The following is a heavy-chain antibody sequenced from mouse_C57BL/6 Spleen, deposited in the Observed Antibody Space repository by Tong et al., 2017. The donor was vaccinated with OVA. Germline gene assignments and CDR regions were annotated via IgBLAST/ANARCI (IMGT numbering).Heavy chain of an antibody. CDR3: ARSILRTWFAY. J-gene: IGHJ3*01. V-gene: IGHV1-20*01. Sequence: EVQLQESGPELVKPGASVKISCKASGYSFTGYFMNWVMQSHGKSLEWIGRINPYNGDTFYNQKFKGKATLTVDKSSSTAYMQLSSLTSEDSAVYYCARSILRTWFAYWGQGTLVTVSA. D-gene: IGHD2-3*01. CDR1: GYSFTGYF. CDR2: INPYNGDT.